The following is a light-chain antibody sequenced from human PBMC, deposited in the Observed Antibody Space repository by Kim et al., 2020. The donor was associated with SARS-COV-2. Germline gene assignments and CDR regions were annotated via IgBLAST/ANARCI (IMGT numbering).Light chain of an antibody. CDR3: QQYGYSPWT. Sequence: SPGERATHTCRASQSVSSSYLAWYQQKPGQAPRLLTYGASSRATGIPDRFSGSGSGTDFTLTISRLEPEDFAMYYCQQYGYSPWTFGQGTKVDIK. CDR2: GAS. CDR1: QSVSSSY. V-gene: IGKV3-20*01. J-gene: IGKJ1*01.